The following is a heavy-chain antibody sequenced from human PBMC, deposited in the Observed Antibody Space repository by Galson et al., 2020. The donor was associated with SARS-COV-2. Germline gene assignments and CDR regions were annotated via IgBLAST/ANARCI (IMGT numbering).Heavy chain of an antibody. D-gene: IGHD2-2*02. CDR2: ISYDGSNK. J-gene: IGHJ6*02. V-gene: IGHV3-30*18. Sequence: GESLKISCAASGFTFSSYGMHWVRQAPGKWLEWVAVISYDGSNKYYADSVKGRFTISRDNSKNTLYLQMNSLRAEDTAVYYCANDWGYCSSTSCYRYYYYGMDVWGQGTTVTVSS. CDR3: ANDWGYCSSTSCYRYYYYGMDV. CDR1: GFTFSSYG.